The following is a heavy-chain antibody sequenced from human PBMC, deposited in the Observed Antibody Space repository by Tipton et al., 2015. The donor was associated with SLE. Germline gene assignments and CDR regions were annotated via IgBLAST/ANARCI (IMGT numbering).Heavy chain of an antibody. J-gene: IGHJ4*02. CDR3: ATMAATYDY. Sequence: SLRLSCAASGFTFTNAWMNWVRQAPGKGLEWVGRIKSKIDGETTDYAAPVKGRFTISRDDSKDTLYLQMNSLKTEDTALYYCATMAATYDYWGQGTLVTVSS. CDR1: GFTFTNAW. V-gene: IGHV3-15*07. D-gene: IGHD1-26*01. CDR2: IKSKIDGETT.